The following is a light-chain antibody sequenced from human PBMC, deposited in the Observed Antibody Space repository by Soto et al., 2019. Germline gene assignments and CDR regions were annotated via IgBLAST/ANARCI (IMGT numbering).Light chain of an antibody. CDR3: QQYGDLPWT. Sequence: EIVLTQSPGTLSLSPGERATLSCRASQSVRSNFLAWYQQNAGQAPRLLIYGASSRATGVPDRFSASGSGTDFTLTINRLEPEDFAVYYCQQYGDLPWTFGQGTKVDIK. V-gene: IGKV3-20*01. J-gene: IGKJ1*01. CDR1: QSVRSNF. CDR2: GAS.